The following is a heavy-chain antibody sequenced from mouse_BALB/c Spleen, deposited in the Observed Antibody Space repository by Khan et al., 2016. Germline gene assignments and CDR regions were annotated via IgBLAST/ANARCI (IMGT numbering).Heavy chain of an antibody. V-gene: IGHV4-1*02. Sequence: EVKLLESGGGLVQPGGSLKLSCAASGFDFSRYWMSWVRQAPGQGLEWIGEINPDSSTINYTPSLKDKFIISRDNANNTPYLQLSNVRSEDTALYYCASTFWYFDVWGAGTTVTVSS. CDR1: GFDFSRYW. CDR3: ASTFWYFDV. CDR2: INPDSSTI. J-gene: IGHJ1*01.